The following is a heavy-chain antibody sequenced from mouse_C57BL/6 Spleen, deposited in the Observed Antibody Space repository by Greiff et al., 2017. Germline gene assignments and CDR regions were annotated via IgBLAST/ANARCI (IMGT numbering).Heavy chain of an antibody. CDR3: ARENYYCGYDGWFAY. D-gene: IGHD2-2*01. J-gene: IGHJ3*01. CDR1: GYAFSSSW. Sequence: QVQLQQSGPELVKPGASVKISCKASGYAFSSSWMNWVKQRPGKGLEWIGRIYPGDGDTNYNGKFKGKATLTADKSSSTAYMQLSSLTSEDSAVYFCARENYYCGYDGWFAYWGQGTLVTVSA. V-gene: IGHV1-82*01. CDR2: IYPGDGDT.